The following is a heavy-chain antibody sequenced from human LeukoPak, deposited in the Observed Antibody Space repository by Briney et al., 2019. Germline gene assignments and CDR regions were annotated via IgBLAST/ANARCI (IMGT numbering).Heavy chain of an antibody. CDR2: INPNSGGT. J-gene: IGHJ6*02. V-gene: IGHV1-2*02. CDR3: ARGIVATIFYYYYGMDV. CDR1: GYTFTGYY. Sequence: GASAKVSCKASGYTFTGYYMHWVRQAPGQGLEWMGWINPNSGGTNYAQKFQGRVTMTRDTSISTAYMELSRLRSDDTAVYYCARGIVATIFYYYYGMDVWGQGTTVTVSS. D-gene: IGHD5-12*01.